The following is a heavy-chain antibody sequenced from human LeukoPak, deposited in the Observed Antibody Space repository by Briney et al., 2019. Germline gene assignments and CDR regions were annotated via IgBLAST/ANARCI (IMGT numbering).Heavy chain of an antibody. J-gene: IGHJ3*02. CDR1: GGSFSGYY. D-gene: IGHD6-19*01. CDR3: AREGITVADDAFDI. V-gene: IGHV4-34*01. Sequence: SETLSLTCAVYGGSFSGYYWSWIRQPPGKGLEWIGEINHSGSTNYNPSLKSRVTISVDTSKNQFSLKLSSVTAADTAVYYCAREGITVADDAFDIWGQGTMVTVSS. CDR2: INHSGST.